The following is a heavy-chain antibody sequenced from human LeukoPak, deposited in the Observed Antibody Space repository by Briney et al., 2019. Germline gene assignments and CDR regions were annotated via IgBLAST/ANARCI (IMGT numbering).Heavy chain of an antibody. V-gene: IGHV4-39*07. D-gene: IGHD3-9*01. CDR1: GGSISSSSYY. CDR2: IYYSGST. Sequence: SETLSLTCTVSGGSISSSSYYWGWVRQPPGKGLEWIGSIYYSGSTYYSPSLKSRVTLSVDTSKNQFSLKLSSVTAADTAVYYCARILRYFDWLLPYFDYWGQGTLVTVSS. J-gene: IGHJ4*02. CDR3: ARILRYFDWLLPYFDY.